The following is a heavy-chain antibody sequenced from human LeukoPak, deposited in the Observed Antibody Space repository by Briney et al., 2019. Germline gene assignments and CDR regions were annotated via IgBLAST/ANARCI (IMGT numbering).Heavy chain of an antibody. CDR2: IIPIFGIA. Sequence: GASVKVSCKASGGTFSSYAICWVRQAPGQGLEWMGRIIPIFGIANYAQKFQGRVTIIANKSTSTTYMELSSLRSEDTAVYYCAREADYPNWFDPWGQGTLVTVSS. J-gene: IGHJ5*02. V-gene: IGHV1-69*04. D-gene: IGHD4-11*01. CDR1: GGTFSSYA. CDR3: AREADYPNWFDP.